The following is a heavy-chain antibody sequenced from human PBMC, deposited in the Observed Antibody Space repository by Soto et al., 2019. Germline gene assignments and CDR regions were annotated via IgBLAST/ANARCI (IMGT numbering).Heavy chain of an antibody. Sequence: EVQLLESGGGLVQPGGSMRLSCAASRITFSSYAMSWVRQAPGTGLEWVSAISGSGGSTYYADSVKGRFTSSRDNAKNTLYLQMNSLSAEDTAVYYCAKGLGDVYWYFDLWGRVTLVTVSS. J-gene: IGHJ2*01. D-gene: IGHD4-17*01. V-gene: IGHV3-23*01. CDR2: ISGSGGST. CDR3: AKGLGDVYWYFDL. CDR1: RITFSSYA.